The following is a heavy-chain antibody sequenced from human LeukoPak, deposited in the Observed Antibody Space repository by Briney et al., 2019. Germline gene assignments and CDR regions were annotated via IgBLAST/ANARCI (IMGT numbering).Heavy chain of an antibody. D-gene: IGHD3-3*01. CDR1: GFTFSSYD. V-gene: IGHV3-13*01. J-gene: IGHJ5*02. CDR2: IGTAGEI. CDR3: AKEHDLWHEEGNWFDP. Sequence: GGSLRLSCAASGFTFSSYDIHWVRQATGKGLEWVSGIGTAGEIYYPGSVKGRFTVSRDNSKNTLYLQMNSLRAEDTAVYYCAKEHDLWHEEGNWFDPWGQGTLVTVSS.